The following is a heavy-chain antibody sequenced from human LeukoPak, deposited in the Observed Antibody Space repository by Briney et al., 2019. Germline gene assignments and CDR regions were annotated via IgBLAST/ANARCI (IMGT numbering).Heavy chain of an antibody. CDR3: DGYCSGGSCYGMVDY. CDR2: INSAGNNI. V-gene: IGHV3-11*04. CDR1: GFTFSDYF. D-gene: IGHD2-15*01. Sequence: GGSLRLSCVASGFTFSDYFMSWIRQAPGKGLEWLSFINSAGNNIYYADSVKGRFTISRDNSKETLYLEMNSLRVEDTAIYYCDGYCSGGSCYGMVDYWGQGTLVTVSS. J-gene: IGHJ4*02.